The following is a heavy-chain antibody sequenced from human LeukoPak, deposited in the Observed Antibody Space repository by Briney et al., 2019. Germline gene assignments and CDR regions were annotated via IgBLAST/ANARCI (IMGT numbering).Heavy chain of an antibody. V-gene: IGHV4-39*07. Sequence: PSETLSLTCTVSGGSISNSNYHWGWIRQPPGKGLGWIVSIYYSGSTYYNPSLKSRVPISVDTSKNQFSLKLSSVAAADTAVYYCAKNPSLGLRIIKAESFQHWGQGTLVTVSS. J-gene: IGHJ1*01. CDR3: AKNPSLGLRIIKAESFQH. CDR2: IYYSGST. CDR1: GGSISNSNYH. D-gene: IGHD4-17*01.